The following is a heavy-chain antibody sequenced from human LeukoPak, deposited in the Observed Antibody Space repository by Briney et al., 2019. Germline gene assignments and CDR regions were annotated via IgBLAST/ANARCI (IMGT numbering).Heavy chain of an antibody. D-gene: IGHD5-24*01. V-gene: IGHV1-46*01. CDR2: INPSGSNT. CDR1: GYTFTRHY. J-gene: IGHJ3*02. Sequence: GASVKVSCKASGYTFTRHYMHWVRQAPGQGLEWMGVINPSGSNTIYAQKFQGRVTITADKSTSTAYMVLSSLRSEDTAVYYCANRRRDGYNWDDAFDIWGQGTMVTVSS. CDR3: ANRRRDGYNWDDAFDI.